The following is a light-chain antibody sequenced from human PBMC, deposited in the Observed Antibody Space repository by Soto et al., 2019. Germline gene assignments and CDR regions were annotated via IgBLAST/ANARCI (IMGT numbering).Light chain of an antibody. CDR2: ATD. V-gene: IGLV1-44*01. Sequence: QSVLTQPPSASWTPGQRVTISCSGSNSNIGNNNGNWYQQLPGAAPKLLIFATDQRLSGVPDRFSGSKSGTSASLAISGLQSEDEADYYCATWDDSPSVFYVFGTGTKLTVL. CDR1: NSNIGNNN. J-gene: IGLJ1*01. CDR3: ATWDDSPSVFYV.